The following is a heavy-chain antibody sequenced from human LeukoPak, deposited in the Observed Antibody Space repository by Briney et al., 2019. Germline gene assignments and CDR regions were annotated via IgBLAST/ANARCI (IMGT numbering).Heavy chain of an antibody. D-gene: IGHD5-24*01. CDR3: ARARGWLSADAFDI. Sequence: GRSLRLSCAASGFTFSSYAMHWVRRAPGKGLEWVAVISYDGSNKYYADSVKGRFTISRDNAKNTLSLQMNSLRAEDTAVYYCARARGWLSADAFDIWGQGTMVTVSS. CDR1: GFTFSSYA. V-gene: IGHV3-30-3*01. J-gene: IGHJ3*02. CDR2: ISYDGSNK.